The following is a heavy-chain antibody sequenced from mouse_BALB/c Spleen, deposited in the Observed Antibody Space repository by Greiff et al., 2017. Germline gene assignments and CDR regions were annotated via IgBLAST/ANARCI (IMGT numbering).Heavy chain of an antibody. CDR3: ARDYYGSSYVAMDY. Sequence: VMLVESGPGLVAPSQSLSITCTVSGFSLTSYGVHWVRQPPGKGLEWLGVIWAGGSTNYNSALMSRLSISKDNSKSQVFLKMNSLQTDDTAMYYCARDYYGSSYVAMDYWGQGTSVTVSS. CDR1: GFSLTSYG. V-gene: IGHV2-9*02. J-gene: IGHJ4*01. D-gene: IGHD1-1*01. CDR2: IWAGGST.